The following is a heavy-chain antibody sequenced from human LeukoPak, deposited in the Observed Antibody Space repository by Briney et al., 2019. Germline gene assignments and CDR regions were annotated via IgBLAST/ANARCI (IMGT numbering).Heavy chain of an antibody. J-gene: IGHJ3*02. CDR2: INPNSGGT. CDR1: GYTFTGYY. D-gene: IGHD3-22*01. Sequence: ASVKVSCKASGYTFTGYYMHWVRQAPGQGLEWMGWINPNSGGTNYAQKFQGRVTMTRDTSISTAYMELSRLRSDDTAVYYCARVTAMIVTTDAFDIWGQGTMVTVSS. V-gene: IGHV1-2*02. CDR3: ARVTAMIVTTDAFDI.